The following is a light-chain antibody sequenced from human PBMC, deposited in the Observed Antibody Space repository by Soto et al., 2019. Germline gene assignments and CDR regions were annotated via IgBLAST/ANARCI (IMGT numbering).Light chain of an antibody. CDR1: QSIGHS. Sequence: DIQMTQSPSTLSGSVGARVPITCRASQSIGHSLAWYQQTPGKAPYLLISDVSRLERGVPSRFSGSGSGTDFTLISSIMPADDAVTFCCQQYTWHPSTFGQGTRLDIK. CDR3: QQYTWHPST. CDR2: DVS. V-gene: IGKV1-5*01. J-gene: IGKJ2*02.